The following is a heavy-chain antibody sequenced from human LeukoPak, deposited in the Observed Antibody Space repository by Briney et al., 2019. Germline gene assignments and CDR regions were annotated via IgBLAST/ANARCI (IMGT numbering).Heavy chain of an antibody. V-gene: IGHV3-15*01. D-gene: IGHD4-23*01. Sequence: GGSLRLSCAASGFTFSNAWMSWVRQAPGKGLEWVGRIKSKTDGGRTDYAEPVKGRFTISTDDSETTLYLQMNSLKIEDTAVYYCTSRLETQGWYFDLWGRGTLVTVSS. CDR1: GFTFSNAW. CDR3: TSRLETQGWYFDL. J-gene: IGHJ2*01. CDR2: IKSKTDGGRT.